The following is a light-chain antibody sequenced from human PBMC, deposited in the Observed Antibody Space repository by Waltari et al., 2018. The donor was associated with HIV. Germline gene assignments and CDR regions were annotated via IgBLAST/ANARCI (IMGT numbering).Light chain of an antibody. V-gene: IGLV3-25*03. CDR3: QSSDISGNYWV. J-gene: IGLJ3*02. CDR1: ALPKQY. CDR2: KDS. Sequence: SYGLTQPPSVSVSPGQTATITCSGDALPKQYAYWYQQKPGQAPVMVKSKDSERPSGIPERFSGSSSAKTVTLTISGVQAADEADYYCQSSDISGNYWVFGGGTKLTVL.